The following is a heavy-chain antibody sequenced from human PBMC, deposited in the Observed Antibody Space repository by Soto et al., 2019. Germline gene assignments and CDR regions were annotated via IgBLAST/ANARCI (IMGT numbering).Heavy chain of an antibody. J-gene: IGHJ6*02. CDR1: GYTFTSYD. CDR3: ARVPRGYSGYDDGGSGYYYYYGMDV. V-gene: IGHV1-8*01. D-gene: IGHD5-12*01. Sequence: QVQLVQSGAEVKKPGASVKVSCKASGYTFTSYDINWVRQATGQGLEWMGWMNPNSGNTGYAQKFQGRVTMTRNTSISTAYMELSSLRSEDTAVYYCARVPRGYSGYDDGGSGYYYYYGMDVWCQGTTVTVSS. CDR2: MNPNSGNT.